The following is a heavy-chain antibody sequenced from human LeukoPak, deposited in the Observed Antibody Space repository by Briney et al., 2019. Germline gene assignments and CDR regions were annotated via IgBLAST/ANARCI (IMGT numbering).Heavy chain of an antibody. CDR1: VGSISSGDYY. D-gene: IGHD1-26*01. V-gene: IGHV4-30-4*01. J-gene: IGHJ5*02. CDR2: IYYSGST. Sequence: SQTLSLTCTVSVGSISSGDYYWSWIRQPPGKGVEGIGYIYYSGSTYYNPSLKSRVTISVDTSKNQFSLKLSSVTAADTAVYYCARVGFIVGAKGLNWFDPWGQGTLVTVSS. CDR3: ARVGFIVGAKGLNWFDP.